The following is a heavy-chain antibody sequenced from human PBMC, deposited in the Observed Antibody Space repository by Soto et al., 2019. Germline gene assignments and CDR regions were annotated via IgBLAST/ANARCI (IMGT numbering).Heavy chain of an antibody. CDR1: GFTFSDYY. Sequence: QVQLVESGGGLVKPGGSLRLSCAASGFTFSDYYMSWFRQAPGKGLEWVSYISGSGSTIHDADSVKGRFTISRDNSKNTLYLQMNSLGAEDTAVYYCAKDRGGRIYGVGATNWFDPWGQGTLVTVSS. CDR2: ISGSGSTI. V-gene: IGHV3-11*01. J-gene: IGHJ5*02. D-gene: IGHD1-26*01. CDR3: AKDRGGRIYGVGATNWFDP.